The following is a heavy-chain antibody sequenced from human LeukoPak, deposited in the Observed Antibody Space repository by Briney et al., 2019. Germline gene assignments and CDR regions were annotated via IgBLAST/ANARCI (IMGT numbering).Heavy chain of an antibody. J-gene: IGHJ4*02. V-gene: IGHV3-7*05. CDR3: ARTWGKYYFDS. Sequence: GGSLRLSCAASGFTFSSYWMSWVRQAPGKRLEWVTTIKGDGSEKYYMDSVKGRFTISRDNAKNSLYVQMNSLRAEDTAVYYYARTWGKYYFDSWGQGTLVTVSS. CDR2: IKGDGSEK. D-gene: IGHD3-16*01. CDR1: GFTFSSYW.